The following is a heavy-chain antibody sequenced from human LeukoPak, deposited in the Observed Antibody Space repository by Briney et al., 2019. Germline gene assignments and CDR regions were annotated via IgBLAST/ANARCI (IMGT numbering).Heavy chain of an antibody. J-gene: IGHJ6*04. V-gene: IGHV4-59*01. Sequence: PSETLSLTCTVSGGSISSYYWSWIRQPPGKGLEWIGYIHYSGSTNYNPSLKSRVTISVDTSKNQFSLKLSSVTAADTAVYYCAREAVADYYYYGMDVWGKGTTVTVSS. D-gene: IGHD6-19*01. CDR1: GGSISSYY. CDR2: IHYSGST. CDR3: AREAVADYYYYGMDV.